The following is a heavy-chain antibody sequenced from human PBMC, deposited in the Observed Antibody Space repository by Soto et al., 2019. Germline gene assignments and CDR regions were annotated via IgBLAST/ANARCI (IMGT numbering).Heavy chain of an antibody. V-gene: IGHV4-39*01. CDR3: ARLFRHYDFWCGYPGYINGFDP. CDR1: GGSTSRRTYF. D-gene: IGHD3-3*01. J-gene: IGHJ5*02. CDR2: IYYSGST. Sequence: PSETLSLTWTVSGGSTSRRTYFWCWIRQHQGKGLEWIGSIYYSGSTYYNPSLKSRVTISVDTSKNQFSLKLSSVTAADTAVYYCARLFRHYDFWCGYPGYINGFDPCGQGTLVTVSA.